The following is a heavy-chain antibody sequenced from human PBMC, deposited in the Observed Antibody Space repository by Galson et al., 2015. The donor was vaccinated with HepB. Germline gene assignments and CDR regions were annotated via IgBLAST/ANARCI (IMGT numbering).Heavy chain of an antibody. CDR1: GYTFTDYY. J-gene: IGHJ4*02. CDR2: INPNTGGT. V-gene: IGHV1-2*02. D-gene: IGHD1-7*01. Sequence: SVKVSCKASGYTFTDYYMHWVRQAPGERPEWMGWINPNTGGTNSAQKFQGRVTTTRDTSISTAYMELRGLKSDDTAVYYCARVAWVAGTTRSDYWGQGSLVTVSS. CDR3: ARVAWVAGTTRSDY.